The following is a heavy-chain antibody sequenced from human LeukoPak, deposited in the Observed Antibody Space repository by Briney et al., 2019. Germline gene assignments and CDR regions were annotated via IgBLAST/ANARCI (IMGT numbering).Heavy chain of an antibody. D-gene: IGHD2-2*01. V-gene: IGHV3-53*01. CDR2: IYNDGRT. CDR1: SLIVSNNY. J-gene: IGHJ3*02. CDR3: VRYCSSRDCPAGAFDI. Sequence: AGGSLRLSCTSSSLIVSNNYMNWVRQAPGKGLEWVSLIYNDGRTIYADSVKGRFTVSRDSSENTLLLQMDSLRVEDTAMYYCVRYCSSRDCPAGAFDIWGQGTLVIV.